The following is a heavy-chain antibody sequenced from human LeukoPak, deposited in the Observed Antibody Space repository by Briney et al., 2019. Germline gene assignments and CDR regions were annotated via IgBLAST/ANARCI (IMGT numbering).Heavy chain of an antibody. D-gene: IGHD5-12*01. CDR2: SYYSGSI. CDR3: ARGRRYSGYDLSRFDY. V-gene: IGHV4-61*05. CDR1: GGSISSSSHY. Sequence: SETLSLTCTVSGGSISSSSHYWGWIRQPPGKGLEWIGYSYYSGSINYNPSLKSRVTISVDTSRNQFSLRLRSVTTADTAVYYCARGRRYSGYDLSRFDYWGQGTLVTVSS. J-gene: IGHJ4*02.